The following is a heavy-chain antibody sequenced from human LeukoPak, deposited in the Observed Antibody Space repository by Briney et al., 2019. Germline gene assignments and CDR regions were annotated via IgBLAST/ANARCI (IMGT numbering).Heavy chain of an antibody. CDR3: AREKITMVRGVRQAYYFDY. CDR1: GVASSGNY. CDR2: INHSGST. Sequence: PSETLSLTCGVYGVASSGNYWSWIRQSPGRGLEWIGEINHSGSTNYNPSLKSRVIISIDTSKNQFSLKLSSVTAADTAVYYCAREKITMVRGVRQAYYFDYWGQGTLVTVSS. J-gene: IGHJ4*02. V-gene: IGHV4-34*01. D-gene: IGHD3-10*01.